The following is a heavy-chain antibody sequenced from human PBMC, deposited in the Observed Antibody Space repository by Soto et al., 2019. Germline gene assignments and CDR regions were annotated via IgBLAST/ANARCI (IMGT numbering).Heavy chain of an antibody. V-gene: IGHV4-34*01. CDR2: INHSGST. D-gene: IGHD2-15*01. Sequence: PSETLSLTCAVYGGSFSGYYWIWIRQPPGKGLEWIGEINHSGSTNYNPSLKSRVTISVDTSKNQFSLKLSSVTAADTAVYYCARRQGYCSGGSCYSRVSWFDPWGQGTLVTVSS. J-gene: IGHJ5*02. CDR1: GGSFSGYY. CDR3: ARRQGYCSGGSCYSRVSWFDP.